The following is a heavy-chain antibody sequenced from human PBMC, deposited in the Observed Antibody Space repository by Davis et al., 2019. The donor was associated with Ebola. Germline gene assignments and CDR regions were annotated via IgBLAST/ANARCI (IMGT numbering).Heavy chain of an antibody. CDR1: GGSISSSSYY. V-gene: IGHV4-39*01. J-gene: IGHJ5*02. D-gene: IGHD1-7*01. CDR2: IYYSGST. CDR3: AREYNWNYGWFDP. Sequence: MPGGSLRLSCTVSGGSISSSSYYCGSIRQPPGKGLEWIGSIYYSGSTYYNPSLKSRVTISVDTSKNQFSLKLSSVTTADTAVYYCAREYNWNYGWFDPWGQGTLVTDSS.